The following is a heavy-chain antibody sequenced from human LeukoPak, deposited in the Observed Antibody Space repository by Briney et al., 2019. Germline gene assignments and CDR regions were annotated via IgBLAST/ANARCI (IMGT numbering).Heavy chain of an antibody. CDR1: GGSLSGYY. Sequence: KPSETLSLTCAVYGGSLSGYYWSWIRQPPGKGLEWIGEINHSGSTNYNPSLKSRVTISVDTSKNQFSLKLSSVTAADTAVYYCARGLISGSYSRSLDYWGQVTLVTVSS. J-gene: IGHJ4*02. V-gene: IGHV4-34*01. CDR3: ARGLISGSYSRSLDY. D-gene: IGHD1-26*01. CDR2: INHSGST.